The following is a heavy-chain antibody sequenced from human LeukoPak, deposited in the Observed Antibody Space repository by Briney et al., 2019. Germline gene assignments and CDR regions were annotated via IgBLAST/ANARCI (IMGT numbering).Heavy chain of an antibody. D-gene: IGHD5-18*01. CDR2: IYYSGST. CDR1: GGSISSYY. Sequence: PSETLSLTCTVSGGSISSYYWSWIRQPPGKGLEWIGYIYYSGSTNYNPSLKSRVTISVDTSKNQFSLKLSSVTAADTAVYYCARVGYSYGYWFDYWGQGTLVTVSS. J-gene: IGHJ4*02. V-gene: IGHV4-59*12. CDR3: ARVGYSYGYWFDY.